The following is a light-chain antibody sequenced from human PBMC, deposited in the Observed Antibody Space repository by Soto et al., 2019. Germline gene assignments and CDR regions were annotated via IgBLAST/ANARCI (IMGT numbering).Light chain of an antibody. Sequence: QSVLTQPPSVSAAPGHRVTISCSGNSSNVGDNFVSWYQQPPAAAPKLLIYDNHKRPSGIPGRVSGAKSGTSATLGITGLQTGDEADDYCATWDGSLSVVVFGGGTKLTVL. V-gene: IGLV1-51*01. CDR2: DNH. CDR3: ATWDGSLSVVV. CDR1: SSNVGDNF. J-gene: IGLJ3*02.